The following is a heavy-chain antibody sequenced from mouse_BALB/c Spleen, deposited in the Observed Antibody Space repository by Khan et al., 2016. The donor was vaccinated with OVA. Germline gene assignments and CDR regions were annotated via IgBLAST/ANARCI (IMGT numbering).Heavy chain of an antibody. V-gene: IGHV1S81*02. CDR3: TIGNSPYYALHY. Sequence: VQLQQSGAELVKPGASLKLSCKASGYTFTTYWMHWVKLRPGQGFEWIGEINPNNGGTNYNEKFKRKATLTVDKSSSPAYMQLSSLTSEDSAVYYCTIGNSPYYALHYWGQGTSVTVSS. CDR1: GYTFTTYW. D-gene: IGHD2-1*01. J-gene: IGHJ4*01. CDR2: INPNNGGT.